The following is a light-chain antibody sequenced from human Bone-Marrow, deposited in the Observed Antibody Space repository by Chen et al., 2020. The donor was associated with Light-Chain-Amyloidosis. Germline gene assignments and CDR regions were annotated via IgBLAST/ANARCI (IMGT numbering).Light chain of an antibody. J-gene: IGLJ2*01. Sequence: SSDLTQPPSVSVSPGQTARITCSGDDLPTKYAYWYQQKPGQAPVLVIHRDTERPSGISERFSGSSSGTTATLTISGVQAEDEADYHCQSADSSGTYEVILGGGTKLTVL. CDR2: RDT. CDR3: QSADSSGTYEVI. CDR1: DLPTKY. V-gene: IGLV3-25*03.